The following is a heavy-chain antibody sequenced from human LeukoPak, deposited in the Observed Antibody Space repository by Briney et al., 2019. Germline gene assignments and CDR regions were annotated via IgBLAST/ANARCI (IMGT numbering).Heavy chain of an antibody. D-gene: IGHD3-22*01. Sequence: PGGSLRLSCAASGFTFSSYAMSWVRQAPGKGLEWVSAISGSGGSTYYADSVKGRFTISRDNAKNSLYLQMNSLRAEDTAVYYCARDHSVYYDSSGHAAGYWGQGTLVTVSS. V-gene: IGHV3-23*01. J-gene: IGHJ4*02. CDR2: ISGSGGST. CDR3: ARDHSVYYDSSGHAAGY. CDR1: GFTFSSYA.